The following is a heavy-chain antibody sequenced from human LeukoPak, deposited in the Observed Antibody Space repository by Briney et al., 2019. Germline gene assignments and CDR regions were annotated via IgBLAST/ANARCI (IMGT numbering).Heavy chain of an antibody. J-gene: IGHJ1*01. CDR1: GYTFTSYD. CDR3: ARDVPGGDFWSGYRQTTEYFQH. CDR2: INPNSGGT. D-gene: IGHD3-3*01. V-gene: IGHV1-2*02. Sequence: ASVKVSCKASGYTFTSYDINWVRQAPGQGLEWMGWINPNSGGTNYAQKFQGRVTMTRDTSISTAYMELSRLRSDDTAVYYCARDVPGGDFWSGYRQTTEYFQHWGQGTLVTVSS.